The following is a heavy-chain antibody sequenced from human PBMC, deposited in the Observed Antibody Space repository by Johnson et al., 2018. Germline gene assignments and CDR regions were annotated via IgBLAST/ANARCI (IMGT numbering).Heavy chain of an antibody. V-gene: IGHV3-30*18. J-gene: IGHJ3*02. D-gene: IGHD3-22*01. Sequence: QVQLVESGGGVVQPGRSLRLSCAASGFTFSSYGMHWVRQAPGKGLEWVAVISYDGSNKYYADSVKGRFTISRDNSKNPLYRQMNSLRDEDTAVYYCAKGPRYYDSVDDAFDIWGQGTMVTVSS. CDR2: ISYDGSNK. CDR1: GFTFSSYG. CDR3: AKGPRYYDSVDDAFDI.